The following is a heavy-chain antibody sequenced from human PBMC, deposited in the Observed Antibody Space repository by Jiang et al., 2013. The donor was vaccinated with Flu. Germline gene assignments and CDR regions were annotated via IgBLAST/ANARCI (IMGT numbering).Heavy chain of an antibody. CDR3: ARGRIAVGDFDY. J-gene: IGHJ4*02. CDR2: IIPILGIA. V-gene: IGHV1-69*04. CDR1: GGTFSSYA. Sequence: SGAEVKKPGSSVKVSCKASGGTFSSYAISWVRQAPGQGLEWMGRIIPILGIANYAQKFQGRVTITADKSTSTAYMELSSLRSEDTAVYYCARGRIAVGDFDYWGQGTLVTVSS. D-gene: IGHD6-19*01.